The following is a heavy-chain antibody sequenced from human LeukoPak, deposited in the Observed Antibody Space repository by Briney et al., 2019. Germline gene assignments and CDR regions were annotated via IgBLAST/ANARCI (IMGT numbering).Heavy chain of an antibody. J-gene: IGHJ4*02. D-gene: IGHD2/OR15-2a*01. CDR1: GFTFYSYA. Sequence: GGAPRISCAASGFTFYSYAQSWVRQASGKGVGGVSGISGGGDYTYYADSVKGRFTISRDTSKNSLYLQMNSLRAEDTALYYCARGRIIRGYFDYWGQGTLVTVSS. V-gene: IGHV3-23*01. CDR2: ISGGGDYT. CDR3: ARGRIIRGYFDY.